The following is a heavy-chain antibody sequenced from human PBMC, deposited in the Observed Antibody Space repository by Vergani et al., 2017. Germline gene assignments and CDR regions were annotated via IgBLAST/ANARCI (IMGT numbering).Heavy chain of an antibody. CDR2: IYYSGST. D-gene: IGHD3-3*01. CDR3: ARGSTIFGVAFNWFDP. J-gene: IGHJ5*02. Sequence: QLQLQESGSGLVKPSQTLSLTCAVSAGSINSGGYSWSWIRQPPGKGLEWIGYIYYSGSTYYNPSLKSRVTISVDTSKNQFSLKLSSVTAADTAVYYCARGSTIFGVAFNWFDPWGQGTLVTVSS. V-gene: IGHV4-30-2*05. CDR1: AGSINSGGYS.